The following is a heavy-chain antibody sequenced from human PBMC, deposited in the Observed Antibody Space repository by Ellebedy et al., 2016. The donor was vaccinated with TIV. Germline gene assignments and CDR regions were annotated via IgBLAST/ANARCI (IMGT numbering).Heavy chain of an antibody. V-gene: IGHV1-18*04. CDR1: GYTFTNYY. CDR2: ISAYNGNT. CDR3: ARDLGPLSLPGWFDP. Sequence: ASVKVSCKASGYTFTNYYMHWVRQAPGQGLEWMGWISAYNGNTNYAQKLQGRVTMTTDTSTSTAYMELRGLGSDDTAVYYCARDLGPLSLPGWFDPWGQGTLVSVSS. D-gene: IGHD7-27*01. J-gene: IGHJ5*02.